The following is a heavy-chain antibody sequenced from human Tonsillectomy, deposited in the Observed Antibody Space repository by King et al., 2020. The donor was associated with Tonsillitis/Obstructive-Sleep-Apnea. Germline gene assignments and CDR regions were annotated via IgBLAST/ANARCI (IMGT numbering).Heavy chain of an antibody. CDR2: ISYDGSNK. D-gene: IGHD3-3*01. J-gene: IGHJ6*02. V-gene: IGHV3-30*04. CDR1: GFTFSSYA. CDR3: ARERLFGVVVDGYYYYYGMDV. Sequence: VQLVESGGGVVQPGRSLRLSCAASGFTFSSYAMHWVRQAPGKGLEWVAVISYDGSNKYYADSVKGRFTISRDNSKNTLYLQMNSLRAEDTAVYYCARERLFGVVVDGYYYYYGMDVWGQGTSVTVSS.